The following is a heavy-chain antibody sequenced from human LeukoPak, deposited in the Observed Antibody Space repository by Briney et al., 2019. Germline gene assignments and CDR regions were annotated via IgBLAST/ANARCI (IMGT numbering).Heavy chain of an antibody. J-gene: IGHJ4*02. CDR2: ISGGGGST. CDR3: AKAGGYSYDYRGYYFDY. Sequence: GRSLRLSCAASGFTFSNDAMTWVRQAPGKGLEWVSGISGGGGSTFYADSVKGRFTISRDNSKNTLYLQMNSLRAEDTAIYYCAKAGGYSYDYRGYYFDYWGQGTLVTVSS. V-gene: IGHV3-23*01. D-gene: IGHD5-18*01. CDR1: GFTFSNDA.